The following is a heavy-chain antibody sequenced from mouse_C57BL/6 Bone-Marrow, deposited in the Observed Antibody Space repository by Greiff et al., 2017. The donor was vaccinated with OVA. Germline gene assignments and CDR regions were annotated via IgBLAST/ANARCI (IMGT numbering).Heavy chain of an antibody. CDR2: INYDGSST. J-gene: IGHJ1*03. V-gene: IGHV5-16*01. Sequence: EVKVVESEGGLVQPGSSMKLSCTASGFTFSDYYMAWVRQVPEKGLEWVANINYDGSSTYYLDSLKSRFIISRDNAKNILYLQMSSLKSEDTATYYCARVWPDWYFDVWGTGTTVTVSS. CDR1: GFTFSDYY. D-gene: IGHD2-10*02. CDR3: ARVWPDWYFDV.